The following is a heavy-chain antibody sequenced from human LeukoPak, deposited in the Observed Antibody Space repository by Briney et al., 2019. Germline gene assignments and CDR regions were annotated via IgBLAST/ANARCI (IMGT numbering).Heavy chain of an antibody. J-gene: IGHJ5*01. Sequence: ASVKVSCQASGYCFTGYYLQWVRQPPGQRVEWVGWIYPNNGGTNYAHKFQGRVSMTRDTSISTAYSELSGLKSDDTAVYYCARGRYCTSTSCRSVWFDSWGQGTLVTVSS. V-gene: IGHV1-2*02. CDR2: IYPNNGGT. CDR3: ARGRYCTSTSCRSVWFDS. CDR1: GYCFTGYY. D-gene: IGHD2-8*01.